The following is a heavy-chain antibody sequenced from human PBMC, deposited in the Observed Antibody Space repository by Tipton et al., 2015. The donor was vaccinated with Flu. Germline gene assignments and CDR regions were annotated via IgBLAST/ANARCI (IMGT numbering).Heavy chain of an antibody. CDR2: IYHSGST. CDR1: GYSISSGYY. V-gene: IGHV4-38-2*01. Sequence: LRLSRAVSGYSISSGYYWGWIRQPPGKGLEWIGSIYHSGSTYYNPSLKSRVTISVDTSKNQFSLKLSSVTAADTAVYYCARRYCSGGSCVTGWFDPWGQGILVTVSA. CDR3: ARRYCSGGSCVTGWFDP. J-gene: IGHJ5*02. D-gene: IGHD2-15*01.